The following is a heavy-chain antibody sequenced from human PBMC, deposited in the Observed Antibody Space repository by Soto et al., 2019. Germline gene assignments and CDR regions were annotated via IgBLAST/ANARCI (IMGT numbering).Heavy chain of an antibody. J-gene: IGHJ4*02. CDR3: ARVRYYYGSGSYHFDY. D-gene: IGHD3-10*01. Sequence: SETLFLTCAVSGGSISSSNWWSWVRQPPGKGLEWIGEIYHSGSTNYNPSLKSRVTISVDKSKNQFSLKLSSVTAADTAVYCCARVRYYYGSGSYHFDYWGQGTLVTVSS. CDR1: GGSISSSNW. CDR2: IYHSGST. V-gene: IGHV4-4*01.